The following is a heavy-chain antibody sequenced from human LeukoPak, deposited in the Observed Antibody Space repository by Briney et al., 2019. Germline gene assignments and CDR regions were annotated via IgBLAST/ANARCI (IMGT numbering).Heavy chain of an antibody. CDR3: VILVATTVHY. D-gene: IGHD5-12*01. CDR2: IIPIFGTA. CDR1: GGTFSSYA. Sequence: GASVKVSCKASGGTFSSYAISWVRQAPGQGLEWMGGIIPIFGTANYAQKFQGRVTITADESTSTAYMELSSLRSEDTAVYYCVILVATTVHYWGQGTLVTVSS. V-gene: IGHV1-69*13. J-gene: IGHJ4*02.